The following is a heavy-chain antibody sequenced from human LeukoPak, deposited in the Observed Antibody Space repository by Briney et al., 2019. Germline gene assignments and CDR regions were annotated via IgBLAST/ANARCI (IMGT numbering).Heavy chain of an antibody. V-gene: IGHV4-4*07. D-gene: IGHD2-15*01. CDR2: IYTRGST. CDR3: ARGRYCSADICSGGDAFDI. J-gene: IGHJ3*02. Sequence: SETLSLTCTVSGGSINNFYWSWIRQPAGKGLEWIGRIYTRGSTNYNPSLKSRVTMSVDTSKNQFSLKLSSVTAADTAVYYCARGRYCSADICSGGDAFDIWGQGTMVSVSS. CDR1: GGSINNFY.